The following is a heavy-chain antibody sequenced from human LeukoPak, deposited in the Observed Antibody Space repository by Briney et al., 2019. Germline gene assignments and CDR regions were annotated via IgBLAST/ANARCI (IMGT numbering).Heavy chain of an antibody. CDR2: ISYDGSKI. J-gene: IGHJ3*01. V-gene: IGHV3-30-3*01. CDR1: GFTFSSYV. D-gene: IGHD3-3*01. Sequence: PGGSLRLSCTASGFTFSSYVMSWVRQAPGKGLEWVTLISYDGSKIYYADSVKGRFTISRDNSKNTLYLQMNSLRAEDTAVYYCARESGWGLPHAFDFWGQGTMVTVSS. CDR3: ARESGWGLPHAFDF.